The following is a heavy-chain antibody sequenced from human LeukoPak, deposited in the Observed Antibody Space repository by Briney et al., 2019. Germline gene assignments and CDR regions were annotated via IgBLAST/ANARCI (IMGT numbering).Heavy chain of an antibody. V-gene: IGHV1-18*01. CDR1: GYTFTSYG. Sequence: ASVKVSCKASGYTFTSYGISWVRQAPGQGLEWMGWISAYNGNTNYAQKLQGRVTMTTDTSTSTAYMELRSLRSDDTAVYYCAGDPRYFDWLLQYYFDYWGQGTLVTVSS. D-gene: IGHD3-9*01. CDR3: AGDPRYFDWLLQYYFDY. CDR2: ISAYNGNT. J-gene: IGHJ4*02.